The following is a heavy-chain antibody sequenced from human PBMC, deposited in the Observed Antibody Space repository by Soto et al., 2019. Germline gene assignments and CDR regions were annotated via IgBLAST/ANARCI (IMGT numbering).Heavy chain of an antibody. CDR1: GGAISSGGYS. D-gene: IGHD6-19*01. J-gene: IGHJ4*02. Sequence: QLQLQESGSGLVKPSQTLSLTCAVSGGAISSGGYSWSWIRQPPGNGLEWIGYIYHSGSTYYNPSLKSRVTISVDRSKNQCSLKLSSVAAADTAVYYCARAGGLGAVAVDYWCQGTLVTVSS. CDR3: ARAGGLGAVAVDY. CDR2: IYHSGST. V-gene: IGHV4-30-2*01.